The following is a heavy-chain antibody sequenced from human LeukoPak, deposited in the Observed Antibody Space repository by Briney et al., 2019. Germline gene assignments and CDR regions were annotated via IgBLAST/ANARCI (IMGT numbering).Heavy chain of an antibody. V-gene: IGHV3-23*01. CDR2: ISGSGGST. J-gene: IGHJ6*02. CDR3: AKVQWELSRGMDV. Sequence: GGSLRLSCATSGFTFSSYAMSWVRQAPGKGLEWVSAISGSGGSTYYADSVKGRFTISRDNSKNTLYLQMNSLRAEDTAVYYCAKVQWELSRGMDVWGQGTTVTVSS. D-gene: IGHD1-26*01. CDR1: GFTFSSYA.